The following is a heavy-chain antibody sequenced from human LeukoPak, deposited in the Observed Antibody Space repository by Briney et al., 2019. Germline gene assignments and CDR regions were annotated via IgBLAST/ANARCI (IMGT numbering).Heavy chain of an antibody. CDR3: GRAALWSTQYYYYGMDV. V-gene: IGHV4-34*01. J-gene: IGHJ6*02. Sequence: SETLSLTCAVYGGSFSGYYWSWIREPPGKGLEWIGEINNSGSTNYNPSLKSRVTISVETSTNQISLQLSSVTAADTAVYYCGRAALWSTQYYYYGMDVWGQGTTVTVSS. CDR1: GGSFSGYY. D-gene: IGHD3-10*01. CDR2: INNSGST.